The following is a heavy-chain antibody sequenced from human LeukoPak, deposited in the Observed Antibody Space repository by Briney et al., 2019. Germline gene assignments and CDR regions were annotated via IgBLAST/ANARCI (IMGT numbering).Heavy chain of an antibody. J-gene: IGHJ4*02. V-gene: IGHV4-34*01. Sequence: PSETLSLTCAVYGGSFSGYYWSWIRQLPGKGLQWIGEINHSGSTNYNPSLKSRVTISVDTSKNQFSLKLSSVTAADTAVYYCARGGRYQLLYIADYWGQGTLVTVSS. CDR3: ARGGRYQLLYIADY. CDR2: INHSGST. D-gene: IGHD2-2*02. CDR1: GGSFSGYY.